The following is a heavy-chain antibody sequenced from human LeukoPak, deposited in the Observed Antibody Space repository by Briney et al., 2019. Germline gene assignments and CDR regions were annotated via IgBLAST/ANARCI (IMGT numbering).Heavy chain of an antibody. CDR3: ATDHFYDSSGYDY. CDR2: ISGSGGST. D-gene: IGHD3-22*01. V-gene: IGHV3-23*01. CDR1: GFTFSSYA. Sequence: TGGSLILSCAASGFTFSSYAMSWVRQAPGKGLEWVSAISGSGGSTYYADSVKGRFTISRDNSKNTLYLQMNSLRAEDTAVYYCATDHFYDSSGYDYWGQGTLVTVSS. J-gene: IGHJ4*02.